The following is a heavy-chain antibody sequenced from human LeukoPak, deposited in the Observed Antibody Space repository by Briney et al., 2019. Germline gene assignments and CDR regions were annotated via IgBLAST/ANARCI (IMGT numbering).Heavy chain of an antibody. V-gene: IGHV3-23*01. D-gene: IGHD6-6*01. CDR1: GFTFSSYA. CDR2: ISGSGGST. Sequence: GGSLRLSCAASGFTFSSYAMSWVRQAPGKGLEWVSAISGSGGSTYYADSVKGRFTISRDNSKNTLYLQMNSLRAEDTAVYYCAKGIVRSVVAARLLDYWGQGTLVTVSS. J-gene: IGHJ4*02. CDR3: AKGIVRSVVAARLLDY.